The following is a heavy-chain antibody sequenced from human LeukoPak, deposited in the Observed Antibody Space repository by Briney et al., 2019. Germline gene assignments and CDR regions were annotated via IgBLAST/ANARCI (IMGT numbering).Heavy chain of an antibody. CDR2: ISYDGANK. Sequence: GGSLGLSCAASGFTFSSYAMHWVRQAPGKGLEWVAVISYDGANKYYADSVKGRFTISRDNSKNTLYLQMNSLRAEDTAVYYCASSSYDSSGYYDYWGQGTLVTVSS. V-gene: IGHV3-30*04. J-gene: IGHJ4*02. CDR1: GFTFSSYA. D-gene: IGHD3-22*01. CDR3: ASSSYDSSGYYDY.